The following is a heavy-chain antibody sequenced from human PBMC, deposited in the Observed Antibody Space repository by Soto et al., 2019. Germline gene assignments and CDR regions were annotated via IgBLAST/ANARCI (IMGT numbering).Heavy chain of an antibody. J-gene: IGHJ4*02. V-gene: IGHV4-59*01. CDR2: SYSCGST. Sequence: QVQLQESGPGLVKPSETLSLTCNVSGDSINGYYWSWIRQPPGKGLAWIGCSYSCGSTKYSPSLRSRVSMSIDTPKSQSSLKLRSVTASDTAIYFCARARYYGAENDFWGQGTLVTVSS. CDR1: GDSINGYY. CDR3: ARARYYGAENDF. D-gene: IGHD3-16*01.